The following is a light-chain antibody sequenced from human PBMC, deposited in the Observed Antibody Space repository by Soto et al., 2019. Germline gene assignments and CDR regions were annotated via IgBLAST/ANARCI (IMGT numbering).Light chain of an antibody. V-gene: IGKV1-39*01. CDR2: AAS. CDR1: QSISSY. J-gene: IGKJ1*01. Sequence: DIQMTQSPSTLSASVGDRVTITCRASQSISSYLNWYQQKPGKAPKLLISAASSLQSGVPSRFSGSGSGTDFTLTISSLQPEDFATYYCQEYYSTPTWTFGQGTKVDI. CDR3: QEYYSTPTWT.